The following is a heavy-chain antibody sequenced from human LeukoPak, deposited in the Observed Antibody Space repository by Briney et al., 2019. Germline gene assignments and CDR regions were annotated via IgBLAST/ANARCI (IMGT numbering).Heavy chain of an antibody. V-gene: IGHV4-59*08. CDR2: IYYSGST. D-gene: IGHD2-21*01. Sequence: SEILSLTCTVSGGSISSYYWSWIRQPPGKGLEWIGYIYYSGSTNYNPSLKSRVTISVDTSKNQFSLKLSSVTAADTAVYYCARRYCGGDCYLENGAFDIWGQGTMVTVSS. CDR3: ARRYCGGDCYLENGAFDI. J-gene: IGHJ3*02. CDR1: GGSISSYY.